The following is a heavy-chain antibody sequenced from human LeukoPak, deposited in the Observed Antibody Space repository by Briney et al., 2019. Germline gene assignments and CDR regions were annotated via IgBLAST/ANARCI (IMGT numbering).Heavy chain of an antibody. CDR2: IYYSGSA. J-gene: IGHJ4*02. D-gene: IGHD6-13*01. CDR1: SGSISIYY. V-gene: IGHV4-59*01. Sequence: SETLSLTRTVSSGSISIYYWSWIRQPPGKGLEWVGYIYYSGSANYNPSLKSRVTISVDTSKNQFSLKLSSVTAADTAVYYCAKFSSSWSYFDYWGQGTLVTVSS. CDR3: AKFSSSWSYFDY.